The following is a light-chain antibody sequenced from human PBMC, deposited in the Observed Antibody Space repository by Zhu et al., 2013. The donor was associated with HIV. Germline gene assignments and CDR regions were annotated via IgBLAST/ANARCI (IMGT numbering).Light chain of an antibody. CDR1: QSVGYY. Sequence: EIIMTQSPGTLSLSPGDRATLSCRTSQSVGYYLAWYQQKPGQAPRLLIYDASTRATGIPARFSGAGSGTDFTLTISSLQSEDFALYYCQQYSKSTHVCHGSERRWT. J-gene: IGKJ1*01. CDR2: DAS. V-gene: IGKV3D-15*01. CDR3: QQYSKSTHVCHGSERRWT.